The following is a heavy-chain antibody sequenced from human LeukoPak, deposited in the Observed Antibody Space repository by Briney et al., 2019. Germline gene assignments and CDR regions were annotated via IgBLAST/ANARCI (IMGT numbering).Heavy chain of an antibody. J-gene: IGHJ4*02. D-gene: IGHD6-6*01. CDR1: GYSFTSYW. V-gene: IGHV5-51*01. CDR3: ARHRSDSSSSPIDY. CDR2: INPSDSDT. Sequence: GESLKISCKGSGYSFTSYWIGWVRQMPGKGLEWMVIINPSDSDTRYCPSFQGHVTISADKSISTAYLQWTSLKGSDTAMYYCARHRSDSSSSPIDYWGQGTLVTVSS.